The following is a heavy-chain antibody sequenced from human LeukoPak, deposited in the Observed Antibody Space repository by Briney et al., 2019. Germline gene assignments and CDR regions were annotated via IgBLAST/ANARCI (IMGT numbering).Heavy chain of an antibody. CDR3: ARDKDYYDSSGYLY. Sequence: PSETLSLTCNVSNFSISSGYYWGWIRKPQGKGLEWIGSVYHSGSTCYNPSLKSRVTISVDTSKNQFSLKLKSVTAADTAVYYCARDKDYYDSSGYLYWGQGILVTVSS. V-gene: IGHV4-38-2*02. J-gene: IGHJ4*02. D-gene: IGHD3-22*01. CDR1: NFSISSGYY. CDR2: VYHSGST.